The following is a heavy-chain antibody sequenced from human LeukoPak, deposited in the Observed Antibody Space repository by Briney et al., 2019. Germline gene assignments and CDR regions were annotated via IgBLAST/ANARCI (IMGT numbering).Heavy chain of an antibody. CDR3: ARMSSYDGSEYYFDS. CDR2: INPKTGFT. D-gene: IGHD1-26*01. J-gene: IGHJ4*02. CDR1: GYSFTGYS. V-gene: IGHV1-2*02. Sequence: ASVKVSCKASGYSFTGYSMHWVRQAPGQGLEWMGWINPKTGFTNYAQKFQDRVTMTTDTSISIAYMELSRLRSDDTALYYCARMSSYDGSEYYFDSWGQGTLVTVSS.